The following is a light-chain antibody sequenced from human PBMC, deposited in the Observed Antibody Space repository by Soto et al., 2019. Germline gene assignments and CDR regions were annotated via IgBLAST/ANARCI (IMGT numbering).Light chain of an antibody. Sequence: DIQMTQSPSTLSASVGDRVTITCRASQSISSWLAWYQQKPGKAPKFLIYDASSLESGVPSRFSGSGSGTEFTLTISSLQPDDFAAYYCQQSYSAPITFGQGTRLEIK. V-gene: IGKV1-5*01. CDR2: DAS. CDR3: QQSYSAPIT. J-gene: IGKJ5*01. CDR1: QSISSW.